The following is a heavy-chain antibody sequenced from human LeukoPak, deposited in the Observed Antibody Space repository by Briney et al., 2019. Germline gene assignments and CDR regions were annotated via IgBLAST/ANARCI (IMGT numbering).Heavy chain of an antibody. CDR2: IYYSGST. Sequence: SETLSLTCTVSGGSISSYYWSWIRQPPGKGLEWIGYIYYSGSTNYNPSLKSRVTISVDTSKNQFSLKLSSVTAADTAVYYCAREGSLTYYYDSSGYPYYYYGMDVWGQGTTVTVSS. V-gene: IGHV4-59*01. J-gene: IGHJ6*02. CDR3: AREGSLTYYYDSSGYPYYYYGMDV. D-gene: IGHD3-22*01. CDR1: GGSISSYY.